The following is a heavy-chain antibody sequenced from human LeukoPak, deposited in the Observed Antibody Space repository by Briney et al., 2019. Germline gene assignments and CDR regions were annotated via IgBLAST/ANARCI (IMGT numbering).Heavy chain of an antibody. V-gene: IGHV3-20*04. D-gene: IGHD3-22*01. J-gene: IGHJ4*02. CDR1: GFNFDDYG. CDR2: VNCSGSST. CDR3: ARAHNYDGRDYYYAFSDY. Sequence: GGSLRLSCAASGFNFDDYGMTWVRQAPGRGLEWVSGVNCSGSSTNYADSVKGRFTFSRDSATNSLYLQMNSLRAEDTALYYCARAHNYDGRDYYYAFSDYWGQGTLVTVSS.